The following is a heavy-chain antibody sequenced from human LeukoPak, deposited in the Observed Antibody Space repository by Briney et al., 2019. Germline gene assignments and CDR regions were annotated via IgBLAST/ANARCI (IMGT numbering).Heavy chain of an antibody. CDR3: ARVSRDPIVVVPAATVGMDV. D-gene: IGHD2-2*01. Sequence: SQTLSLTCAISGDSVSSNSAAWNWIRQSPSRGLEWLGRTYYRSKWYNDYAVSVKSRITINPDTSKNQFSLQLNSVIPEDTAVYYCARVSRDPIVVVPAATVGMDVWGQGTTVTVSS. CDR1: GDSVSSNSAA. CDR2: TYYRSKWYN. J-gene: IGHJ6*02. V-gene: IGHV6-1*01.